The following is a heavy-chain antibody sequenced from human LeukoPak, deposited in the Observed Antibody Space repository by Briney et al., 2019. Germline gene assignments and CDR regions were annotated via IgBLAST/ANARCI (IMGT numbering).Heavy chain of an antibody. CDR1: GYTFTSYS. Sequence: ASVKVSCKASGYTFTSYSMNWVRQAPGQGPEWMGIINPSDASTTYAQKFQGRVTMTRDMSTSTVYMELSSLRSEDTAVYYCARTTSMNYVGDAFDIWGQGTMVTVSS. CDR2: INPSDAST. V-gene: IGHV1-46*01. D-gene: IGHD1-7*01. J-gene: IGHJ3*02. CDR3: ARTTSMNYVGDAFDI.